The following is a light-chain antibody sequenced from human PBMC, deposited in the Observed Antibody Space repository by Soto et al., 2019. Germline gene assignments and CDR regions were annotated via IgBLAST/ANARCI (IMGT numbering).Light chain of an antibody. CDR2: DVS. CDR1: STDVGGYNY. CDR3: CSYAGRDTLYV. Sequence: QSVLTQPRWVIGSPGQSVAISYTGTSTDVGGYNYVSWYQQHPGKVPKLMMYDVSKRPSGVPDRFSGSKSGNTASLTISGLQAEDEADYYCCSYAGRDTLYVFGSGTKVTVL. J-gene: IGLJ1*01. V-gene: IGLV2-11*01.